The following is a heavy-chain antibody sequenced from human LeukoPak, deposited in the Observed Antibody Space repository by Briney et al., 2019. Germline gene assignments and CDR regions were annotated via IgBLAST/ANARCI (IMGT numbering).Heavy chain of an antibody. CDR3: ARHDYGAKWFDP. CDR1: GGSISSSGYY. V-gene: IGHV4-39*01. D-gene: IGHD4-17*01. CDR2: VYYSGST. Sequence: SETLSLTCTVSGGSISSSGYYWGWIRPPPGKGLEWIGNVYYSGSTYYNPSLKSRVTISVDTSKNQFSLKLSSVTAADTAVYYCARHDYGAKWFDPWGQGTLVTVSS. J-gene: IGHJ5*02.